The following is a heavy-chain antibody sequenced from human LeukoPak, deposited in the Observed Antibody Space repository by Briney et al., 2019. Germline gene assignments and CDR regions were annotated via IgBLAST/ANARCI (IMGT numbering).Heavy chain of an antibody. V-gene: IGHV3-15*01. CDR2: IKSKTDGGTT. D-gene: IGHD1-26*01. CDR1: GFTFSNAW. Sequence: NTGGSLRLSCAASGFTFSNAWMSWVRQAPGKGLEWVGRIKSKTDGGTTDYAAPVKGRFTISRDDSKNTLYLQMNSLKTEDTAVYYCAKDSRVGATVSDAFDIWGQGTMVTVSS. CDR3: AKDSRVGATVSDAFDI. J-gene: IGHJ3*02.